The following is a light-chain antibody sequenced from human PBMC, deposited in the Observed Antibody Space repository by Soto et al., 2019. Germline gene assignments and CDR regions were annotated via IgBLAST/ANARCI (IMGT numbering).Light chain of an antibody. CDR3: CSYAGSDTYV. CDR2: EVN. V-gene: IGLV2-23*02. J-gene: IGLJ1*01. Sequence: QSALIQPASVSGYPGQSITISCTGTSSDVGSYSLVSWYQQHPGKAPKFMLYEVNKRPSGVSNRFSGSKSGSTASLTISGLQAEDEADYYCCSYAGSDTYVFGTGTKLTVL. CDR1: SSDVGSYSL.